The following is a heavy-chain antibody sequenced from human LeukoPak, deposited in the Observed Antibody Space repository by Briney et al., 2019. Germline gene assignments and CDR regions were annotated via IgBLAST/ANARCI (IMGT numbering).Heavy chain of an antibody. CDR1: GFTFSSYG. Sequence: GGSLRLSCAASGFTFSSYGMHWVRQAPGKGLEWVAFIRYDGSNKYYADSVKGRFTISRDNSKNTLYLQMNSLRAEDTAVYYCVKDPYYYGSGTGSWFDPWGQGTLVTVSS. J-gene: IGHJ5*02. V-gene: IGHV3-30*02. CDR2: IRYDGSNK. D-gene: IGHD3-10*01. CDR3: VKDPYYYGSGTGSWFDP.